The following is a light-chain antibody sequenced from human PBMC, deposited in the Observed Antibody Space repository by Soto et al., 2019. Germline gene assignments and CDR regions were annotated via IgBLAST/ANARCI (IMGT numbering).Light chain of an antibody. CDR2: EGS. CDR3: CSYAGSRKV. J-gene: IGLJ2*01. Sequence: QSALTQPASVSGSPGQSITISCTGTSSDVGSNNLVSWYQQHPGKAPNLMIYEGSKRPSGVSNRFSGSKSGNTADLTISGLQAEDEADYYCCSYAGSRKVFGGGTKVTVL. V-gene: IGLV2-23*01. CDR1: SSDVGSNNL.